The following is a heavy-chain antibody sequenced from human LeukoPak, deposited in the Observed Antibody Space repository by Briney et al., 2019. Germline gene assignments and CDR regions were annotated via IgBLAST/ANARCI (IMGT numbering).Heavy chain of an antibody. CDR3: ARGQTVTQLTADYFDY. CDR2: ISSTSSSYI. Sequence: GGSLRLSCAASGFTFLTYSMNWVRQAPGKGLEWVSSISSTSSSYIYYADSVKGRFTISRDNAKNSLYLQMNSLRAEDTAVYYCARGQTVTQLTADYFDYWGQGTLVTVSS. J-gene: IGHJ4*02. D-gene: IGHD4-17*01. V-gene: IGHV3-21*01. CDR1: GFTFLTYS.